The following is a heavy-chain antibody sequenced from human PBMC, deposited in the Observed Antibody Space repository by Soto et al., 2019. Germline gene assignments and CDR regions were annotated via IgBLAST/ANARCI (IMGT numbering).Heavy chain of an antibody. D-gene: IGHD2-8*01. CDR3: VRAYGVDY. V-gene: IGHV3-15*01. J-gene: IGHJ4*02. CDR1: GFTFSPAW. Sequence: PGGSLRLSCEASGFTFSPAWMIWVRQAPGKGLEWVGLIKSKTSGGTIDYAAPVKGRFTISRDDSEKMLYLQMNSLRAEDTAVYYCVRAYGVDYWGQGTLVTVSS. CDR2: IKSKTSGGTI.